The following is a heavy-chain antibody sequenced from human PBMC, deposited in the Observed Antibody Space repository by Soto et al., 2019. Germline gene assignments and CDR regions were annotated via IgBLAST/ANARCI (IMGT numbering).Heavy chain of an antibody. V-gene: IGHV1-8*01. D-gene: IGHD3-3*01. Sequence: ASVKVSCKASGYTFTSYDINWVRQATGQGLEWMGWMNPNSGNTGYAQKFQGRVTMTRNTSISTAYMELSSLRSEDTAVYYCARGIDLYFWSGYQVGDMDGWGKGTTVTVAS. CDR3: ARGIDLYFWSGYQVGDMDG. CDR2: MNPNSGNT. J-gene: IGHJ6*03. CDR1: GYTFTSYD.